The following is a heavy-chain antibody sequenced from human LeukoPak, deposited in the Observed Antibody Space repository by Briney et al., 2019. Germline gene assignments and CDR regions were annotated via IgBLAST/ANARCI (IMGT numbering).Heavy chain of an antibody. CDR2: ISGSGGST. V-gene: IGHV3-23*01. D-gene: IGHD3-22*01. CDR3: AKGDYYDSSGSDY. J-gene: IGHJ4*02. CDR1: GFIFRTYW. Sequence: GGSLRLSCVASGFIFRTYWMSWVRQAPGKGLEWVSAISGSGGSTYYADSVKGRFTISRDNSKNTLYLQMNSLRAEDTAVYYCAKGDYYDSSGSDYWGQGTLVTVSS.